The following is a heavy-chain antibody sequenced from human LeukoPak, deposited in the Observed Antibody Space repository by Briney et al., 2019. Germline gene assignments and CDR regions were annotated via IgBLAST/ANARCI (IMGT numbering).Heavy chain of an antibody. CDR3: ARDFGRPTTFDY. D-gene: IGHD3-3*01. V-gene: IGHV3-7*03. Sequence: QPGASLRLSCAASGFTFSSYAMSWVRQAPGKGLERVATIKQDGSEKYYADSLNGRFTISRDNTRNSLSLQMNSLRAEDTGIYYCARDFGRPTTFDYWGQGTLVTVSS. CDR2: IKQDGSEK. J-gene: IGHJ4*02. CDR1: GFTFSSYA.